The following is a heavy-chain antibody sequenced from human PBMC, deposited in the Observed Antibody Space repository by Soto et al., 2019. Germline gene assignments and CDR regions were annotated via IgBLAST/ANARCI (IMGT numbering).Heavy chain of an antibody. Sequence: GGSLRLSCAASGLTFSSYNMNWVHQAPGKGLEWVSSISSTGTSIYYADSLKGRFTISRDNAKNSLYLQMNSLRAEDTAVYYCANGYYDFSSGYNLFYYWGQGTLVTVSS. CDR2: ISSTGTSI. CDR1: GLTFSSYN. CDR3: ANGYYDFSSGYNLFYY. D-gene: IGHD3-3*01. J-gene: IGHJ4*02. V-gene: IGHV3-21*01.